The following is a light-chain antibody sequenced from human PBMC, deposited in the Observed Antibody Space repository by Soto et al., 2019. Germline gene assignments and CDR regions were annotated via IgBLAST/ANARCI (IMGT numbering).Light chain of an antibody. J-gene: IGLJ1*01. CDR2: DVS. CDR1: SSDVGSYNY. V-gene: IGLV2-11*01. Sequence: QSALTQPRSVSGSPGQSVTISCTGTSSDVGSYNYVSWYQQHPGKAPKLMIYDVSKRPSGVPDRFSGSKSGNTASLTISGLQAEDEADYYCCSYAGSYTYVLGTETKLTVL. CDR3: CSYAGSYTYV.